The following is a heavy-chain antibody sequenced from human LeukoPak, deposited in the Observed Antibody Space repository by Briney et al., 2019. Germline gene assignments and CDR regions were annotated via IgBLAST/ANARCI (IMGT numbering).Heavy chain of an antibody. CDR1: XFTFSSFS. J-gene: IGHJ4*02. V-gene: IGHV3-23*01. D-gene: IGHD3-10*01. CDR3: ATPRSGNYFDS. CDR2: ISGSGHST. Sequence: SXFTFSSFSMTWVRQAPGKGLEWVSTISGSGHSTYYADSVKGRFTISRDNSKNTLYLQMNSLRAEDTAVYYCATPRSGNYFDSWGQGTLVTVSS.